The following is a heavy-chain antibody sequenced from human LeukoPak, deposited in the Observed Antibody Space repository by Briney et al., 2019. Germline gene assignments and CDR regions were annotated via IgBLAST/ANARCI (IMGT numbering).Heavy chain of an antibody. CDR1: GIAVIGNY. J-gene: IGHJ4*02. CDR3: AIAQSWDELFDS. CDR2: SSINTDT. Sequence: GGSLTLSCAASGIAVIGNYMSWVRQPPGKGLEWVSFSSINTDTFYADSVRGRFTISRDSSKNTLFLQMNSLRDEDSAVYYCAIAQSWDELFDSWGQGTLVTVSS. D-gene: IGHD1-26*01. V-gene: IGHV3-53*01.